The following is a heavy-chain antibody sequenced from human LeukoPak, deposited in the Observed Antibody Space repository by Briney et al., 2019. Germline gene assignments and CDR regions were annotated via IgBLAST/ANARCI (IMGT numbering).Heavy chain of an antibody. CDR2: INHSGST. D-gene: IGHD3-22*01. Sequence: PSETLSLTCAVYGGSFSGYYWSWIRQPPGKGLEWIGEINHSGSTNYNPSLKSRVTISVDTSKNQFSLKLSSVTAADTAVYYCATHSPQYYYDSSGYYGDYYYYGMDVWGQGTTVTVSS. J-gene: IGHJ6*02. CDR1: GGSFSGYY. CDR3: ATHSPQYYYDSSGYYGDYYYYGMDV. V-gene: IGHV4-34*01.